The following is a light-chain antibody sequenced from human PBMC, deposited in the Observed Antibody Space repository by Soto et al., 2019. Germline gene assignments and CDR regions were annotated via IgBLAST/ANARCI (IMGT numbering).Light chain of an antibody. CDR2: GNS. CDR1: SFNIGAGYG. CDR3: QSYDSSLSGSV. Sequence: QSVLTQPPSVSGAPGQRVTISCTGSSFNIGAGYGVHWYQQLPGTAPRLLIYGNSIRPSGLPDRFSGSKSGSSASLAITGLQAEDEADYYCQSYDSSLSGSVFGGGTKLTVL. J-gene: IGLJ2*01. V-gene: IGLV1-40*01.